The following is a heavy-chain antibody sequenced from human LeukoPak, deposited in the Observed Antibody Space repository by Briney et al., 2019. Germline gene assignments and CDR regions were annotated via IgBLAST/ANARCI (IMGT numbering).Heavy chain of an antibody. Sequence: GGSLRLSCAASGFTFSSYGMHWVRQAPGKGLEWVAFIRYDGSNKYYAESVKGRFTISRDNSKNKLYLQMNSLRAEDTAVYYCAKMGDIVVVPAAILEGDDDYWGQGTLVTVSS. V-gene: IGHV3-30*02. CDR3: AKMGDIVVVPAAILEGDDDY. CDR1: GFTFSSYG. CDR2: IRYDGSNK. J-gene: IGHJ4*02. D-gene: IGHD2-2*02.